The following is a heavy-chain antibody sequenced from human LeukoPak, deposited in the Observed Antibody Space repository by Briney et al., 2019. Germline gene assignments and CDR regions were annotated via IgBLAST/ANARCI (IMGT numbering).Heavy chain of an antibody. CDR1: GYTFTSHG. CDR2: INPNSGGT. D-gene: IGHD2-2*01. Sequence: ASVKVSCKASGYTFTSHGISWVRQAPGQGLEWMGWINPNSGGTNYAQKFQGRVTMTRDTSISTAYMELSRLRSDDTAVYYCARDRGYCSSTSCRQPFDYWGQGTLVTVSS. J-gene: IGHJ4*02. V-gene: IGHV1-2*02. CDR3: ARDRGYCSSTSCRQPFDY.